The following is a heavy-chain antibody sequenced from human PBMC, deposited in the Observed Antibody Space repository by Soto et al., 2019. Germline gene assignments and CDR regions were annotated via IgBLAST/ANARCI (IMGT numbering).Heavy chain of an antibody. D-gene: IGHD2-21*02. CDR1: GGSISSYYW. CDR2: IYWDDDK. J-gene: IGHJ5*02. V-gene: IGHV2-5*08. CDR3: AQRNMVPATRYNWFEP. Sequence: TLSLTCTVSGGSISSYYWSWIRQPPGKGLEWLALIYWDDDKRYSPSLKSRLTITKDTSKNQVVLTMTNVDPVDTATYYCAQRNMVPATRYNWFEPWGQGTLVTVS.